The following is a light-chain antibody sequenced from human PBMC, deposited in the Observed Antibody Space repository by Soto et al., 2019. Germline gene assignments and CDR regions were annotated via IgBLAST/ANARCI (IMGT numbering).Light chain of an antibody. J-gene: IGKJ4*01. V-gene: IGKV3-11*01. CDR2: DAS. CDR3: QQRSNWALT. Sequence: EIVLTQPPAPLSLSPGERATLSCRASQSVSRSLAWYQQKPGQAPRLLIYDASNRATGIPARFSGSGSGTDFTLTISSLEPEDFAVYYCQQRSNWALTFGGGTKVEIK. CDR1: QSVSRS.